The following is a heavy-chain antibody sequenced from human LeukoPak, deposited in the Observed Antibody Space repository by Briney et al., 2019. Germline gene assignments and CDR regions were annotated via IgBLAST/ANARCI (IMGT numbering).Heavy chain of an antibody. D-gene: IGHD6-13*01. CDR2: ISYDGSNK. J-gene: IGHJ4*02. Sequence: GGSLRLSCAASGFTFSSYAMHWVRQAPGKGLEWVAVISYDGSNKYYADSVKGRFTISRDNSKNTLYLQMNSLRAEDTAVYYCAREGGSSYYFDYWGQGTLVTVSS. CDR3: AREGGSSYYFDY. CDR1: GFTFSSYA. V-gene: IGHV3-30-3*01.